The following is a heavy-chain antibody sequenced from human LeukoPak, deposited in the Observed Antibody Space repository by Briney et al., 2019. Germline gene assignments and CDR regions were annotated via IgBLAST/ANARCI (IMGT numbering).Heavy chain of an antibody. J-gene: IGHJ4*02. V-gene: IGHV5-51*01. CDR3: ARRGAIGYCSGGSCYFDY. CDR2: IYPGDSDT. D-gene: IGHD2-15*01. Sequence: GESLKISCKGSGYSFTSYWIGWVRQMPGKGLEWMGIIYPGDSDTRYSPSFQGQVTISADKSISTAYLQWSSLKASDTAMYYCARRGAIGYCSGGSCYFDYWGQGTLVTVSS. CDR1: GYSFTSYW.